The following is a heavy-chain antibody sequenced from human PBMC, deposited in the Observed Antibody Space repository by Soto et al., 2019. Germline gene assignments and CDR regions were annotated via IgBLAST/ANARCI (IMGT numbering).Heavy chain of an antibody. V-gene: IGHV4-4*02. CDR3: ARVSGSYYYGMDV. J-gene: IGHJ6*02. Sequence: QVQLQESGPGLVKPSGTLSLTCAVSGGSISSSNWWSWVRQPPGKGLEWIGEIYHSGSTNYNPSLKSRVTISVNKSKNQFSPKLSSVIAADTAVYFCARVSGSYYYGMDVWGQGTTVTVSS. D-gene: IGHD1-26*01. CDR2: IYHSGST. CDR1: GGSISSSNW.